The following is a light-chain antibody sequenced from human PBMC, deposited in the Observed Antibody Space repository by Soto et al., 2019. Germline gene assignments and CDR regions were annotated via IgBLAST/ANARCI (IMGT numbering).Light chain of an antibody. CDR1: QSISTY. CDR2: AAS. CDR3: QQSYSAPPWT. V-gene: IGKV1-39*01. Sequence: DIPMTQSPSSLSASVGDRVTISCRASQSISTYLNWYQQKPGKAPRLLIYAASTVQTGVPPRFSGSGSGTDFTLTISSLRLDEIATFCCQQSYSAPPWTFGQGTKVEIK. J-gene: IGKJ1*01.